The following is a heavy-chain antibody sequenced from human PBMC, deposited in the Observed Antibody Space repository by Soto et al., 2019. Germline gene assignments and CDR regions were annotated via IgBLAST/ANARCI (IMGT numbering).Heavy chain of an antibody. J-gene: IGHJ3*02. CDR2: IYYSGST. Sequence: SETRSLTYTVSGGSISNGGYYWSWIPQHPGKGLEWIGYIYYSGSTYYNPSLKSRVTISVDTSKNQFSLKLSSVTAADTAVYYCARQNDRYGTIAVAVGAFDSWGQGTMVTV. V-gene: IGHV4-31*03. CDR1: GGSISNGGYY. D-gene: IGHD6-19*01. CDR3: ARQNDRYGTIAVAVGAFDS.